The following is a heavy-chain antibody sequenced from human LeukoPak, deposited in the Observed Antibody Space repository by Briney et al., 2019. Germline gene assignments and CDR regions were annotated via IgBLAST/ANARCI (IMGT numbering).Heavy chain of an antibody. Sequence: KPSETLSLTCTVSGGSISSSSYYWGWIRQPPGRGLEWIGSIYYSGSTYYNPSLKSRVTISVDTSKNQFSLKLSSVTAADTAVYYWARHRFGELLHFDLWGRGTLVTVSS. V-gene: IGHV4-39*01. J-gene: IGHJ2*01. CDR3: ARHRFGELLHFDL. D-gene: IGHD3-10*01. CDR2: IYYSGST. CDR1: GGSISSSSYY.